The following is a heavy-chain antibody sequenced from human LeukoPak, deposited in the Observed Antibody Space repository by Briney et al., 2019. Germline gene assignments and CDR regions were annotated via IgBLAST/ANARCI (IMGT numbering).Heavy chain of an antibody. J-gene: IGHJ4*02. CDR2: ISGSGANT. CDR1: GFTFSSYA. D-gene: IGHD1-26*01. V-gene: IGHV3-23*01. Sequence: GGSLRLSCAASGFTFSSYAMSWVRQAPGKGLEWVLAISGSGANTYYANSVKGRFTISRDNSKNTLYLQMNSLRAEDTAVYYCAKDFSGSYDYWGQGTLVTVSS. CDR3: AKDFSGSYDY.